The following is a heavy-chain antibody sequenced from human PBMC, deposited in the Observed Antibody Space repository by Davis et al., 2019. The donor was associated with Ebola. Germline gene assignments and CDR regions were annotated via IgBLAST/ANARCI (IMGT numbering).Heavy chain of an antibody. CDR2: ISSSSTWT. J-gene: IGHJ4*02. Sequence: GESLKISCAASGFSFGDYYMSWIRQAPGKGLEWTSYISSSSTWTNYADSVKGRFTISRDNAKNSLYLQMNSLRDEDTAVYYCARGIGAYYFDYWGQGTLVTVSS. CDR3: ARGIGAYYFDY. D-gene: IGHD4-17*01. CDR1: GFSFGDYY. V-gene: IGHV3-11*06.